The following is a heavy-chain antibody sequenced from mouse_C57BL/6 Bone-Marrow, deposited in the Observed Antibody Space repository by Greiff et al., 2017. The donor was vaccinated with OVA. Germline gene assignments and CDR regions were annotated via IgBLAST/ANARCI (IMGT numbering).Heavy chain of an antibody. CDR1: GFTFSSYA. Sequence: EVKLVESGGGLVKPGGSLTLSCAASGFTFSSYAMSWVRQTPEKRLEWVATISDGGSYTYYPDNVKGRFTISRDSAKNNLYLHMSHLKSEDTVMYYCARERDYDYGGDDADDYWGQGTSVTVSS. D-gene: IGHD2-4*01. V-gene: IGHV5-4*01. CDR2: ISDGGSYT. CDR3: ARERDYDYGGDDADDY. J-gene: IGHJ4*01.